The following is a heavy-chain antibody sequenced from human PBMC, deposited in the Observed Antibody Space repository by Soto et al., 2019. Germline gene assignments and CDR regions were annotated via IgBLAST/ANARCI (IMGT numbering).Heavy chain of an antibody. J-gene: IGHJ6*02. D-gene: IGHD5-12*01. CDR2: IWYDGSNK. CDR1: GFTFSSYG. CDR3: ARDGYSGYDAPLSYYYYYGMDG. Sequence: GGSLRLSCAASGFTFSSYGMHWVRQAPGKGLERVAVIWYDGSNKYYADSVKGRFTISRDNSKNTLYLQMNSLRAEDTAVYYCARDGYSGYDAPLSYYYYYGMDGWGQGTTVAVSS. V-gene: IGHV3-33*01.